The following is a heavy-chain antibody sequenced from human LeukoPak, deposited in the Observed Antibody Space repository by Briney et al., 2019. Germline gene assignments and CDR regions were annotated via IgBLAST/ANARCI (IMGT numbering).Heavy chain of an antibody. V-gene: IGHV5-51*01. Sequence: GESLKISCQATGYSFTTYWIGWVRQMPGKGLEWMGIIYPGDSDTRYSPSFQGQVTISVDTSISTAYLQWSSLKASDTAMYYCARREPGERHHDYWGQGTLVTVSS. CDR2: IYPGDSDT. D-gene: IGHD1-26*01. CDR1: GYSFTTYW. CDR3: ARREPGERHHDY. J-gene: IGHJ4*02.